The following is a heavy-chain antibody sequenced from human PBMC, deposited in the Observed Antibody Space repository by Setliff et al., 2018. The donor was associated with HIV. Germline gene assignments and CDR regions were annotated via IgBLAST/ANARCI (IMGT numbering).Heavy chain of an antibody. CDR3: TSQGQNTFNI. Sequence: GGSLRLSCAASGFNVSPYTLTWVRQVPGKGLEWVSSISANSIHVYYAESLKGRFTISRDNARNSLYLQMNSLRVEDTAMYYCTSQGQNTFNIWGQGTMVTVSS. V-gene: IGHV3-21*06. CDR1: GFNVSPYT. J-gene: IGHJ3*02. CDR2: ISANSIHV.